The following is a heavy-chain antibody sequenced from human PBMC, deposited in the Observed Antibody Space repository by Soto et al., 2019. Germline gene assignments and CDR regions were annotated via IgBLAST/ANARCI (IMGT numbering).Heavy chain of an antibody. J-gene: IGHJ4*02. CDR1: GGTFSSYA. Sequence: SVKVSCKASGGTFSSYAISWVRQAPGQGLEWMGGIIPIFGTANYAQKFQGRVTITADESTSTAYMELSSLRSEDTAVYYCARAAPYDSSGYYYPMGFDYWGQGTLVTVSS. V-gene: IGHV1-69*13. CDR3: ARAAPYDSSGYYYPMGFDY. D-gene: IGHD3-22*01. CDR2: IIPIFGTA.